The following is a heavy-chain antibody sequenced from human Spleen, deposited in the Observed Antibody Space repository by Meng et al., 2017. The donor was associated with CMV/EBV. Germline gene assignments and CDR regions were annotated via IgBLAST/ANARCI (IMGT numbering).Heavy chain of an antibody. D-gene: IGHD3-9*01. CDR2: IYWDDDK. Sequence: TVSGFALSTSGEGVGWIRQPPGKALEWLGIIYWDDDKHYSPALKSRLTITKDTSTNQVVLTMTNVDPVDTATYYCKQYDVFTGTFDYWGQGTLVTVSS. J-gene: IGHJ4*02. V-gene: IGHV2-5*02. CDR3: KQYDVFTGTFDY. CDR1: GFALSTSGEG.